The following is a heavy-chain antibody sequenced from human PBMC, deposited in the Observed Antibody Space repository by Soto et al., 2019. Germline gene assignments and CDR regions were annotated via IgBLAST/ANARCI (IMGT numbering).Heavy chain of an antibody. J-gene: IGHJ4*02. CDR2: ISSDGSNK. CDR1: GFTFSTYT. CDR3: ATSTTSQLRFDY. D-gene: IGHD2-2*01. V-gene: IGHV3-30-3*01. Sequence: PGGSLRLSCAASGFTFSTYTMHWVRQAPGKGLEWVARISSDGSNKYYADSVKGRFTISRDNSKNTLYLQMNSLRAEDTAVYYCATSTTSQLRFDYWGQGT.